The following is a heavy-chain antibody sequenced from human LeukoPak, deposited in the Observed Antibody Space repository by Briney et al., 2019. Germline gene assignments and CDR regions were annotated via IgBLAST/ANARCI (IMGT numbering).Heavy chain of an antibody. CDR2: IIPIFGTA. Sequence: SVKVSCKASGGTFSSYAISWVRQAPGQGLEWMGGIIPIFGTANYAQKFQGRVTITADKSTSTAYMELSSLRSEDTAVYYCARSPSGPEGYYYGMDVWGQGTTVTVSS. D-gene: IGHD6-19*01. J-gene: IGHJ6*02. CDR3: ARSPSGPEGYYYGMDV. V-gene: IGHV1-69*06. CDR1: GGTFSSYA.